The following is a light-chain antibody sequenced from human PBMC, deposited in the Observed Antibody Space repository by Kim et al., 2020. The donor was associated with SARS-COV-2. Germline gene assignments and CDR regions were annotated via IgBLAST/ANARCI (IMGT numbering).Light chain of an antibody. V-gene: IGKV1-5*03. Sequence: SASVGDRVTIACRTSQSISTWLAWYQQEPGKAPKLLIYRASTLQSGVPSRFSGSGFGTEFTLTNSSLQPDDFATYYCQQYPNYSFAFGPGTKLEI. CDR1: QSISTW. CDR3: QQYPNYSFA. J-gene: IGKJ2*01. CDR2: RAS.